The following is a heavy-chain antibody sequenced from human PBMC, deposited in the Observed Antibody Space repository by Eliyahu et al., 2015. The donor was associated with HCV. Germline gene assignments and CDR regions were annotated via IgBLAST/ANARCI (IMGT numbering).Heavy chain of an antibody. J-gene: IGHJ5*02. CDR1: GGSISXGSYY. V-gene: IGHV4-61*02. CDR3: ARAVYGSRVSP. CDR2: IXTSGST. Sequence: QVQLQESGPGLVKPSXTLSLTCTVSGGSISXGSYYWGLVRPPGGKGLEWIGRIXTSGSTNYXPSLKSRVTISVDTSKNQFSLKLSSVTAADTAVYYCARAVYGSRVSPWGQGTLVTVSS. D-gene: IGHD2-8*01.